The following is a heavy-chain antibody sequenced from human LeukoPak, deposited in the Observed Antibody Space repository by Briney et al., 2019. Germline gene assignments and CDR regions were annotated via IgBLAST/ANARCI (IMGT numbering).Heavy chain of an antibody. CDR3: AKDPTRTGRAFDI. Sequence: GGSLRLSCAASGFTFSSYAMSWVRQAPGKGLEWVSAISGSGGSTYYTDSVKGRFTIYRDNSKNTLYLQMNRLRGEDTAVYYWAKDPTRTGRAFDIRGQGTMVTVSS. V-gene: IGHV3-23*01. CDR1: GFTFSSYA. J-gene: IGHJ3*02. D-gene: IGHD3/OR15-3a*01. CDR2: ISGSGGST.